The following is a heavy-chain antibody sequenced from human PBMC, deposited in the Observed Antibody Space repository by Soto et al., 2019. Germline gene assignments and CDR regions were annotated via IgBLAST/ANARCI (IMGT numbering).Heavy chain of an antibody. CDR1: GFNFGNFG. Sequence: XESLGLSGVASGFNFGNFGMHWVRQAPGKGLEWLTVISNDENIKQDSVRGRFAIARDNSKNTLYLHLTSLRAEDTAIYYCARGLRGVLDYWGQGTLVTVSS. D-gene: IGHD5-12*01. CDR2: ISNDENIK. CDR3: ARGLRGVLDY. J-gene: IGHJ4*02. V-gene: IGHV3-33*01.